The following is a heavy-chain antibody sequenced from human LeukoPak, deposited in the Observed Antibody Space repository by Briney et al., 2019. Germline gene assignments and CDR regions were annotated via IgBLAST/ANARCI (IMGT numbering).Heavy chain of an antibody. D-gene: IGHD3-16*01. CDR3: AREGAAKEFDY. CDR2: IGTAGDT. CDR1: GFTFSSYD. V-gene: IGHV3-13*01. Sequence: PGGSLRLSCAASGFTFSSYDMHWVRQATGKGLEWVSAIGTAGDTYYPGSLKGRFTISRENAKNSLYLQMNSLRAGDTAVYYCAREGAAKEFDYWGQGTLVTVSS. J-gene: IGHJ4*02.